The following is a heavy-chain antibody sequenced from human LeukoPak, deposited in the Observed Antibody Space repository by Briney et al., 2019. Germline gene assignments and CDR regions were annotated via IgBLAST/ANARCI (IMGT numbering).Heavy chain of an antibody. CDR1: GYTFTGYY. CDR2: INPNSGGT. CDR3: ARVPQGSSWPYYFDY. J-gene: IGHJ4*02. D-gene: IGHD6-13*01. Sequence: ASVKVSCKASGYTFTGYYMHWVRQAPGQGLEWMGWINPNSGGTNYAQKFQGRVTMTRDTSISTAYMELSRLRSEDTAVYYCARVPQGSSWPYYFDYWGQGTLVTVSA. V-gene: IGHV1-2*02.